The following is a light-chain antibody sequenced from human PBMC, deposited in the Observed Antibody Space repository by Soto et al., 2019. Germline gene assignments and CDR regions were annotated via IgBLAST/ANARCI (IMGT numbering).Light chain of an antibody. CDR3: QQYDNLPPGIT. J-gene: IGKJ5*01. CDR1: QDISNY. Sequence: DIQMTQSPSSLSASVGDRVTITCQASQDISNYLNWYQQKPGKAPQLLIYDASNLEKGVPSRFSGSGSGTDFSYTISSLQPEDIATHYCQQYDNLPPGITFGQGTRLEIK. V-gene: IGKV1-33*01. CDR2: DAS.